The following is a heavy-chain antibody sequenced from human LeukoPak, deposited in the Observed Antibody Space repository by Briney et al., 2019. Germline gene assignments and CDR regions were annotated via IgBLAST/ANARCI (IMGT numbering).Heavy chain of an antibody. Sequence: GGSLRLSCAASGFTFTSSAMSWVRQAPGKGLEWVSAIREGPVHRLQRQFQEHAVSANEQPESRGRGVYFCAKEPHMLIGYYTDYFDYWGQGTLVTVSS. CDR2: I. V-gene: IGHV3-23*01. CDR1: GFTFTSSA. CDR3: AKEPHMLIGYYTDYFDY. D-gene: IGHD3-9*01. J-gene: IGHJ4*02.